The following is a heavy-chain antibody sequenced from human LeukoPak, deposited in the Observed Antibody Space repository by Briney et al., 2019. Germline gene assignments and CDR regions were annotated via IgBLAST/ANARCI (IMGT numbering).Heavy chain of an antibody. CDR1: GFTLDEYA. CDR2: ISWNSGSI. Sequence: GRSLRLSCAASGFTLDEYAMHWLRQSPGKSLEGVSGISWNSGSIGYAHSVKSRFTISRDNAKNSLYLQMNSVRAEDAALYYCAKGSWSTYYYYYLVVWGKGTTVTVSS. V-gene: IGHV3-9*01. D-gene: IGHD6-13*01. CDR3: AKGSWSTYYYYYLVV. J-gene: IGHJ6*03.